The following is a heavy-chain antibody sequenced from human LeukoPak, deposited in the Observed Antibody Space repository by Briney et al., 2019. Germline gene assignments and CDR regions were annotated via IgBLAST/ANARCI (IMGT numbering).Heavy chain of an antibody. CDR3: ARAQGSYAAHPDY. J-gene: IGHJ4*02. Sequence: GRSLRLSCAASGFTFSSYGMHWVRQAPGKGLEWVAVISYDGSNKYYADSVKGRFTISRDNSKNTLYLQMNSLRAEDTAVYYCARAQGSYAAHPDYWGQGTLVTVSS. D-gene: IGHD3-10*01. V-gene: IGHV3-30*03. CDR2: ISYDGSNK. CDR1: GFTFSSYG.